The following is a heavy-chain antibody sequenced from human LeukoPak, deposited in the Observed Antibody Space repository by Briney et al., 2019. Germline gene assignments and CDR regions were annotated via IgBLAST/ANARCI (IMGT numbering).Heavy chain of an antibody. CDR3: AKGGPTGSNYFDF. J-gene: IGHJ4*02. Sequence: GGSLRLSCTASGFRFSNYAMNWVRQAPGKGLEWVSVISGGGSSTNYADSVKGRFTISRENSKNTLYLQMNSLRAEDTAVYYCAKGGPTGSNYFDFWGQGTLVTVSS. CDR2: ISGGGSST. D-gene: IGHD1-26*01. V-gene: IGHV3-23*01. CDR1: GFRFSNYA.